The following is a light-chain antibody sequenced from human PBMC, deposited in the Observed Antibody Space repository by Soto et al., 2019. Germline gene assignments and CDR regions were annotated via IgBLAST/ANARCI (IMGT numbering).Light chain of an antibody. CDR1: QSLTSY. CDR3: QQYGSSGT. CDR2: GIS. Sequence: EIVITQSPATLSVSPGETATLSCRASQSLTSYLAWYQQKPDQAPRLLIYGISTRATDIPARFSGSGSGTDFTLTISRLEPEDFAVYYCQQYGSSGTFGQGTKVDI. V-gene: IGKV3-15*01. J-gene: IGKJ1*01.